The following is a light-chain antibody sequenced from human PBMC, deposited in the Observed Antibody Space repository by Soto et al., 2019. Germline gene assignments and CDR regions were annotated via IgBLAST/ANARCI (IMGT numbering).Light chain of an antibody. CDR2: KAS. CDR3: QQSYSTPIT. CDR1: QTISSW. V-gene: IGKV1-5*03. J-gene: IGKJ5*01. Sequence: DSQMTQSPSTLSGSVVDSVTITCRASQTISSWLAWYQQKPGKAPKLLIYKASTLKSGVPSRFSGSGSGTEFTLTISSLQPDDFATYYCQQSYSTPITFGQGTRLEIK.